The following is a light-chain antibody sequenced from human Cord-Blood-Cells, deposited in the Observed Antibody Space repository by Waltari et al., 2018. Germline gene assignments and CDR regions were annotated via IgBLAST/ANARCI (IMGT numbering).Light chain of an antibody. CDR1: SSDVGGYNY. CDR3: SSYTSSSAWV. J-gene: IGLJ3*02. V-gene: IGLV2-14*01. CDR2: DVT. Sequence: QSALTQPASVSGSPGQSITISCTGTSSDVGGYNYVSWYQQHPGKAPKLMIYDVTKRPRVVSTRFSGSKSGNTASLTISGLQAEDEADYYCSSYTSSSAWVFGGGTKLTVL.